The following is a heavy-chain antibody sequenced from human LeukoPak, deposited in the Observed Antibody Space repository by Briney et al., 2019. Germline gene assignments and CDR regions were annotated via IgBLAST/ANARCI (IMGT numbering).Heavy chain of an antibody. V-gene: IGHV3-23*01. Sequence: GGSLRLSCAASGFTFSSYAMSWVCQAPGKGLEWVSAISGSGGSTYYADSVKGRFTISRGNSKNTLYLQMNSLRAEDTAVYYCAKDSNGWYNYWGQGTLVTVSS. D-gene: IGHD6-19*01. J-gene: IGHJ4*02. CDR3: AKDSNGWYNY. CDR2: ISGSGGST. CDR1: GFTFSSYA.